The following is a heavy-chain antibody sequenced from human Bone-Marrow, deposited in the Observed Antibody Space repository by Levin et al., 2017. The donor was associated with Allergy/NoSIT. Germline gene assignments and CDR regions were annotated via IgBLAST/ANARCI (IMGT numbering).Heavy chain of an antibody. CDR2: IYYSGST. CDR1: GGSISGYY. J-gene: IGHJ6*03. D-gene: IGHD4-23*01. V-gene: IGHV4-59*01. CDR3: ARAIPSGGNSYYYYYMDV. Sequence: SETLSLTCTVSGGSISGYYWSWIRQPPEKGLEWIGYIYYSGSTKYNASLKSRVTISVDTSKNQFSLKLTSVTAADTAVYYGARAIPSGGNSYYYYYMDVWGKGPTVTVSS.